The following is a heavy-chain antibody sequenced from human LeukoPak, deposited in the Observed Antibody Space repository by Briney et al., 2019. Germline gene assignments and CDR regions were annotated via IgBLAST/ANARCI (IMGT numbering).Heavy chain of an antibody. V-gene: IGHV4-59*08. J-gene: IGHJ4*02. CDR3: ARHKEYSSSPSFDY. Sequence: PSETLSLTCTVSGGSISSYYWSSIRQPPGKGLEWIGYIYYSGSTNYNPSLKSRVTISVDTSKNQFSLKLSSVTAADTAVYYCARHKEYSSSPSFDYWGQGTLVTVSS. D-gene: IGHD6-6*01. CDR2: IYYSGST. CDR1: GGSISSYY.